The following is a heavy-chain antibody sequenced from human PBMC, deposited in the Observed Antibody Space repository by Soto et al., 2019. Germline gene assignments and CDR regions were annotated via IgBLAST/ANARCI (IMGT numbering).Heavy chain of an antibody. CDR3: ASPGSIAARPMTR. D-gene: IGHD6-6*01. CDR1: GFTFSSYA. CDR2: ISGSGGST. Sequence: EVQLLESGGGLVQPGGSLRLSCAASGFTFSSYAMSWVRQAPGKGLEWVSAISGSGGSTYYADSVKGRFTISRDNSKNPLYLQMNSLRAEDTAVYYCASPGSIAARPMTRWGQGTLVTVSS. J-gene: IGHJ4*02. V-gene: IGHV3-23*01.